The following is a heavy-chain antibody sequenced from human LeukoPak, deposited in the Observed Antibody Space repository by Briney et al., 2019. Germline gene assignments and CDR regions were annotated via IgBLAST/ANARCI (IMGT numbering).Heavy chain of an antibody. CDR3: ARLPVVAAHYYFDY. Sequence: GRSLRLSCAASGFTFSSYGMHWVRQAPGKGLEWVAVISYDGSNKYYADSVKGRFTISRDNSKNTLYLQMNSLRAEDTAVYYCARLPVVAAHYYFDYWGQGTLVTVSS. J-gene: IGHJ4*02. CDR2: ISYDGSNK. V-gene: IGHV3-30*03. CDR1: GFTFSSYG. D-gene: IGHD2-15*01.